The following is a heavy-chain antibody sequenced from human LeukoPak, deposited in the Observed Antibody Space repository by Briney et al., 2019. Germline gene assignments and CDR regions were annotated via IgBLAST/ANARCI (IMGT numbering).Heavy chain of an antibody. V-gene: IGHV3-7*01. CDR1: GSTFSSYW. J-gene: IGHJ4*02. D-gene: IGHD5-24*01. CDR3: ARDKSRDGYMYYFDY. CDR2: IKQDGSEK. Sequence: GGSLRLSCAASGSTFSSYWMSWVRQAPGKGLEWVANIKQDGSEKYYVDSVKGRFTISRDNAKNSLYLQMNSLRAEDTAVYYCARDKSRDGYMYYFDYWGQGTLVTVSS.